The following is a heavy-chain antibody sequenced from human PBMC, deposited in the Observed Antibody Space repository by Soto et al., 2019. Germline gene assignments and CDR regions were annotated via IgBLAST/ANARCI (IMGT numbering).Heavy chain of an antibody. CDR1: GFTFSSYG. Sequence: GGSLRLSCAASGFTFSSYGMHWVRQAPGKGLEWVAVISYDGSNKYYADSVKGRFTISRDNSKNTLYLQMNSLRAEDTAVYYCAKGGLRFYCSSTSCPTDYWGQGTLVTVSS. CDR2: ISYDGSNK. D-gene: IGHD2-2*01. J-gene: IGHJ4*02. V-gene: IGHV3-30*18. CDR3: AKGGLRFYCSSTSCPTDY.